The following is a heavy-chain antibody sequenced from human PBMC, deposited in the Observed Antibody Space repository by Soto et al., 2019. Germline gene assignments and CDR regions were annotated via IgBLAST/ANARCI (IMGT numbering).Heavy chain of an antibody. CDR3: ARSNWYSEY. CDR2: IYYTGST. CDR1: GGSINNHY. D-gene: IGHD7-27*01. Sequence: QVQLQESGPGLVKPSETLSLTCTVSGGSINNHYWSWIRQPPGKGLEWIGYIYYTGSTNYNPSLKRRVTISVDTSKNQFSLNLTSLTAADTAIYYCARSNWYSEYWGQGTLVTVSS. V-gene: IGHV4-59*11. J-gene: IGHJ4*02.